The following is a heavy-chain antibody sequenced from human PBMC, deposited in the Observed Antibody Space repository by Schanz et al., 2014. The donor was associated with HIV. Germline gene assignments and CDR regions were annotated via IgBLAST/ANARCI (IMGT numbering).Heavy chain of an antibody. CDR2: ISESGGRS. J-gene: IGHJ4*02. CDR1: GFTFKSYA. CDR3: AKPEYDSRGNSQSHFDS. Sequence: EVHLVESGGGLVQPGGSLRLSCAASGFTFKSYAMSWVRQAPGKGLEWVSSISESGGRSYYADSVNGRFTISRDNSKNTLYLQMTTLRTEDTAVYYCAKPEYDSRGNSQSHFDSWGQGTLVTVSS. V-gene: IGHV3-23*04. D-gene: IGHD3-22*01.